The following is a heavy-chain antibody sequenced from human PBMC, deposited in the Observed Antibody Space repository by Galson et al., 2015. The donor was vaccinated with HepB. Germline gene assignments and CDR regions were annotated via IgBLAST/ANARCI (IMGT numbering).Heavy chain of an antibody. CDR3: AREQEGSDPYRDY. J-gene: IGHJ4*02. D-gene: IGHD1-26*01. Sequence: SLRLSCAASGFIFSSYWMCWVRQAPGKGLEWVANIKQGGSEKYSVDSVQDPFTISRDNAKNSLYLQMNSVRAEDTAVDYCAREQEGSDPYRDYWGPETLVTVSS. CDR2: IKQGGSEK. V-gene: IGHV3-7*01. CDR1: GFIFSSYW.